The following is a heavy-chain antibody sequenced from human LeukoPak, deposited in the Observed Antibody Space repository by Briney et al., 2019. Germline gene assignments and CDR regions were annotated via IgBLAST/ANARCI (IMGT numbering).Heavy chain of an antibody. CDR2: INHSGST. CDR3: ARDPCSGGSCYSE. Sequence: TETLSLTCAVYGGSFSGYYWSWIRQPPGKGLEWIGEINHSGSTNYNPSLKSRVTVSVDTSKNQFSLKLSSVTAADTAVYYCARDPCSGGSCYSEWGQGTLVTVSS. D-gene: IGHD2-15*01. CDR1: GGSFSGYY. V-gene: IGHV4-34*01. J-gene: IGHJ4*02.